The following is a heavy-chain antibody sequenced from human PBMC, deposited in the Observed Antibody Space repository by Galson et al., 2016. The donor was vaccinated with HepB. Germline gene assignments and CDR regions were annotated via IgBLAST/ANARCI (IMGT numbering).Heavy chain of an antibody. Sequence: SLRLSCAASGFTFDGYAMHWVRQVSGRGLEWVSGVTWNSENIGYADSVKGRFTISRDNSKNTLYLQMDSLRVEDTALYYCAKEPQKYSSGWYYYNWGQGALVTVSS. CDR2: VTWNSENI. CDR1: GFTFDGYA. CDR3: AKEPQKYSSGWYYYN. V-gene: IGHV3-9*01. J-gene: IGHJ4*02. D-gene: IGHD6-19*01.